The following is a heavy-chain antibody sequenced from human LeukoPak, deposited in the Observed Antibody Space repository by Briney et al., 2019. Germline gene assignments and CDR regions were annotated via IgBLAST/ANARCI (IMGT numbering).Heavy chain of an antibody. V-gene: IGHV4-4*02. J-gene: IGHJ6*03. CDR3: ARYPIAARPGYYYYYMDV. Sequence: PSGTLSLTCAVSGGSISRSNWWNWVRQPPGQGLEWIGEIYHSGSTNYNPSLKSRVTISVDKSKNQFSLKLSSVTAADTAVYYCARYPIAARPGYYYYYMDVWGKGTTVTVSS. D-gene: IGHD6-6*01. CDR1: GGSISRSNW. CDR2: IYHSGST.